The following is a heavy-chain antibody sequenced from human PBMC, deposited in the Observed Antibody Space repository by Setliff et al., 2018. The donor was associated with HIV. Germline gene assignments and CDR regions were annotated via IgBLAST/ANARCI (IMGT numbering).Heavy chain of an antibody. CDR3: ASLTTDRFLEWLFVY. D-gene: IGHD3-3*01. J-gene: IGHJ4*02. V-gene: IGHV4-34*01. CDR1: GGSFSGYY. CDR2: IKHSGST. Sequence: PSETLSLTCAVYGGSFSGYYWSWIRQPPGKGLEWIGEIKHSGSTNYNPSLKSRVTISVDTSKNQFSLKLSSVTAADTAVYYCASLTTDRFLEWLFVYWGQGTLVTVSS.